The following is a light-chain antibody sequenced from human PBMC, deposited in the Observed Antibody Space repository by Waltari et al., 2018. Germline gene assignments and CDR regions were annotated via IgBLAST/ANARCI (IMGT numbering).Light chain of an antibody. Sequence: AIQMTQPPSSLSASVGDRVTITCRAIQGIRHDLGGYQQRPGKAPMLLIYDSSILQTGFPSRFSGSGSGTGFTLTISSLQPEDFGTYYCLQDYSYPWTFGQGTKVEVK. CDR3: LQDYSYPWT. J-gene: IGKJ1*01. V-gene: IGKV1-6*01. CDR2: DSS. CDR1: QGIRHD.